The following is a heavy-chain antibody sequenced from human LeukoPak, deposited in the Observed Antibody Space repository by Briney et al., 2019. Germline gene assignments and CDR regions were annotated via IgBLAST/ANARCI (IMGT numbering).Heavy chain of an antibody. CDR3: AREGYWETVGFDY. V-gene: IGHV3-21*01. CDR1: GFTFSSYS. CDR2: ISSSSSYI. J-gene: IGHJ4*02. Sequence: PGGSLRLSCAASGFTFSSYSMNWVRQAPGKGLEWVSSISSSSSYIYYADSVKGRFTISRDNAKNSLYLQMNSLRAEDTAVYYCAREGYWETVGFDYWGQGTLVTVSS. D-gene: IGHD2-15*01.